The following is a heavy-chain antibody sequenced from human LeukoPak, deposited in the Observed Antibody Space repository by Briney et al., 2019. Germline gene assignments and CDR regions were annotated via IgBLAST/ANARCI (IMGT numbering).Heavy chain of an antibody. CDR2: FDPEDGET. CDR3: ATLTTVTTIDWFDP. D-gene: IGHD4-11*01. CDR1: GYTLTELS. V-gene: IGHV1-24*01. Sequence: GASVKVSCKVSGYTLTELSMHWVRQAPGKGLEWMGGFDPEDGETIYAQKSQGRVTMTEDTSTDTAYMELSSLRSEDTAVYYCATLTTVTTIDWFDPWGQGTLVTVSS. J-gene: IGHJ5*02.